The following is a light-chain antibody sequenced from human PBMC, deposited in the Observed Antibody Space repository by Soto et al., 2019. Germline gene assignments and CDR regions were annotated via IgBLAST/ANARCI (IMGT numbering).Light chain of an antibody. V-gene: IGLV2-14*03. CDR1: SADVGGYNF. J-gene: IGLJ2*01. CDR3: GSYTSSSTHVV. Sequence: QSALTQPASVSGSPGQSITISCTGTSADVGGYNFVSWYQHHPGKAPKLMIYDVSNRPSGVSNRFSGSNSANTASLTISGLQAEDEAEYYCGSYTSSSTHVVFGGGTKLTGL. CDR2: DVS.